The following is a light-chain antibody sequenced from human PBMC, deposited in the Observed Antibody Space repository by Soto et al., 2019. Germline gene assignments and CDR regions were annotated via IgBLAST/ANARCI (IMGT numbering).Light chain of an antibody. CDR2: HAS. CDR1: QVVSSSY. Sequence: EIVLTQSPGTLSLSPGESATLSCRANQVVSSSYLAWYQQKPGQAPRLLIYHASDRATGVPDRFSGSGSGTDFALTITRLEPADFALFYGKQYGTFPFSFGQGTKLEIK. J-gene: IGKJ2*01. V-gene: IGKV3-20*01. CDR3: KQYGTFPFS.